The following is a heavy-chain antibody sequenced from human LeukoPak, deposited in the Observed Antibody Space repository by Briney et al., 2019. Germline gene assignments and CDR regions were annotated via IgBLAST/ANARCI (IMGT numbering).Heavy chain of an antibody. D-gene: IGHD3-22*01. V-gene: IGHV1-18*01. CDR1: GYTFTSYG. CDR2: ISAYNGNT. Sequence: ASVKVSCKASGYTFTSYGISWVRQAPGQGLEWMGWISAYNGNTNYAQKLQGRVTMTTDTSTSTAYMELSRLRSDDTAVYYCAAWDSSGYYYANPWGQGTLVTVSS. J-gene: IGHJ5*02. CDR3: AAWDSSGYYYANP.